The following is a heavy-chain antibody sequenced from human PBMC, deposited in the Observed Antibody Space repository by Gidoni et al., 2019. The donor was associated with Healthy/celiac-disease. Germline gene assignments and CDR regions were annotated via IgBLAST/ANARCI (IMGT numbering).Heavy chain of an antibody. Sequence: EVQMLESGGGLVQPGGSLRPSWAPSGFPFRSYAMCWVREAPGKGLGGVSAIGGGGGSTYYADSVKGRFTISRDNSKNTLYLQMNSLRAEDTAVYYCAKDLEWVVVVADTVDYWGQGTLVTVSS. V-gene: IGHV3-23*01. CDR2: IGGGGGST. CDR1: GFPFRSYA. CDR3: AKDLEWVVVVADTVDY. J-gene: IGHJ4*02. D-gene: IGHD2-15*01.